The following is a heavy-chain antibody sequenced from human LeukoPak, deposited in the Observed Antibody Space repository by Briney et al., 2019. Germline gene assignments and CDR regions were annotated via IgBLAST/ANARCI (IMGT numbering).Heavy chain of an antibody. D-gene: IGHD3-22*01. CDR2: FDPEDGET. CDR1: GYTFTELS. Sequence: ASVKVSCKVSGYTFTELSMHWVRQAPGKGLEWMGGFDPEDGETIYAQKFQGRVTMTEDTSTDTAYMELSSLRSEDTAAYYCAPRNYCDSSGYSFDYWGQGTLVTVSS. V-gene: IGHV1-24*01. J-gene: IGHJ4*02. CDR3: APRNYCDSSGYSFDY.